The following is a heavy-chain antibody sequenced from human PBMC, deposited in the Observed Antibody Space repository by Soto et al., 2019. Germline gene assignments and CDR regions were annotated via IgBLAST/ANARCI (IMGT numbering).Heavy chain of an antibody. V-gene: IGHV3-23*01. J-gene: IGHJ5*02. Sequence: PGGSLRLSCAASGFPFSNYAMSWVRQAPGKGLEWVSAISGSGGSTYYADSVKGRFTISRDNSKNILYLQMNSLRAEDTALYYCAKDLTYGGNVGHWFDPWGQGTLVTVSS. CDR3: AKDLTYGGNVGHWFDP. CDR1: GFPFSNYA. D-gene: IGHD2-15*01. CDR2: ISGSGGST.